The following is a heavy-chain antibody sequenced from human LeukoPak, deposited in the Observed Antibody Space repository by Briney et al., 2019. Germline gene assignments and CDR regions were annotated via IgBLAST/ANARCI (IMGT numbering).Heavy chain of an antibody. CDR3: ARDLPYYCSSTSCYDFSVGWFDP. CDR1: GGTFSSYA. CDR2: IIPISGTA. Sequence: SVKVSCKASGGTFSSYAISWVRQAPGQGLEWMGGIIPISGTANYAQKFQGRVTITADESTSTAYMELSSLRSEDTAVYYCARDLPYYCSSTSCYDFSVGWFDPWGQGTLVTVSS. D-gene: IGHD2-2*01. V-gene: IGHV1-69*13. J-gene: IGHJ5*02.